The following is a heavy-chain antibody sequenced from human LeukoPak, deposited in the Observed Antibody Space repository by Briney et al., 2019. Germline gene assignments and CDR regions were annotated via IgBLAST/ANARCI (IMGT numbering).Heavy chain of an antibody. Sequence: GASVKVSCKASGYTFTSYYMHWVRQAPGQGLEWMGIINPSGGSTSYAQKFQGRVTMTRDTSTSKVYMELSSLRSEDTAAYYCAWGGSYLAPLDYWGQGTLVTVSS. CDR1: GYTFTSYY. CDR3: AWGGSYLAPLDY. J-gene: IGHJ4*02. D-gene: IGHD1-26*01. V-gene: IGHV1-46*03. CDR2: INPSGGST.